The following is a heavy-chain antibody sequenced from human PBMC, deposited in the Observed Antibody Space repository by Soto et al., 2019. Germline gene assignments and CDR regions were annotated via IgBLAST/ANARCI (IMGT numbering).Heavy chain of an antibody. CDR2: ISGSGGST. Sequence: PGGSLRLSYAASGFTFSSYAMSWVRQAPGKGLEWVSAISGSGGSTYYADSVKGRFTISRDNSKNTLYLQMNSLRAEDTAVYYCAKDRLDVVVVAAIYYWGQGTLVTVSS. D-gene: IGHD2-15*01. J-gene: IGHJ4*02. CDR3: AKDRLDVVVVAAIYY. V-gene: IGHV3-23*01. CDR1: GFTFSSYA.